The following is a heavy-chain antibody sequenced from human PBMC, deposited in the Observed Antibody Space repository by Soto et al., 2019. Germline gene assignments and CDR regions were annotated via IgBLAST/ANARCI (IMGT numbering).Heavy chain of an antibody. CDR1: GFTFSSYA. J-gene: IGHJ4*02. CDR3: ARSRNSAVADSFDF. D-gene: IGHD1-26*01. V-gene: IGHV3-23*01. Sequence: GGSLRLSCAASGFTFSSYAMSWVRQAPGKGLEWVSAISGSGGSTYYADSVKGRFTISRDNSKNTLYLQMNSLRDDDSAMYYCARSRNSAVADSFDFWGQGTLVTVSS. CDR2: ISGSGGST.